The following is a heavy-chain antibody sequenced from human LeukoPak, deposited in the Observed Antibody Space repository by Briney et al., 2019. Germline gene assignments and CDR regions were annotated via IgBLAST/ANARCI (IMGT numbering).Heavy chain of an antibody. CDR2: IYYSGST. D-gene: IGHD3-3*01. J-gene: IGHJ4*02. CDR1: GGSISSYY. Sequence: SETLSLTCTVSGGSISSYYWSWIRQPPGKGLEWIGYIYYSGSTYYNPSLKSRVTISVDTSKNQFSLKLSSVTAADTAVYYCARGRFLEWLSPYFDYWGQGTLVTVSS. CDR3: ARGRFLEWLSPYFDY. V-gene: IGHV4-59*08.